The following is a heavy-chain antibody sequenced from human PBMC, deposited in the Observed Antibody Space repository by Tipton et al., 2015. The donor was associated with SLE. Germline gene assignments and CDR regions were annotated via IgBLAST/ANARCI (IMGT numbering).Heavy chain of an antibody. CDR1: GGSLSGYW. D-gene: IGHD3-10*01. CDR3: ARDGELELEYFDY. V-gene: IGHV4-34*01. CDR2: IYPTGRT. J-gene: IGHJ4*02. Sequence: TLSLTCTVYGGSLSGYWWSWIRQSPGKGLEWIGEIYPTGRTDYNPSLMSRVTISVDTSKNQFSLKLSSVTAADTAVYYCARDGELELEYFDYWGQGTLVTVSS.